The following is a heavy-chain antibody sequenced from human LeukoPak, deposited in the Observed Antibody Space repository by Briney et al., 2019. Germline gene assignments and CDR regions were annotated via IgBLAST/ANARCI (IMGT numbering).Heavy chain of an antibody. Sequence: SVKVSCKASGGTFSSYTISWVRQAPGQGLEWMGRIIPILGIADYAQKFQGRVTITADKSTSTAYMELSSLRSEDTAVYYCARSPLGVVTAPQPYYFDYWGQGTLVTVSS. CDR1: GGTFSSYT. V-gene: IGHV1-69*02. CDR2: IIPILGIA. CDR3: ARSPLGVVTAPQPYYFDY. J-gene: IGHJ4*02. D-gene: IGHD2-21*02.